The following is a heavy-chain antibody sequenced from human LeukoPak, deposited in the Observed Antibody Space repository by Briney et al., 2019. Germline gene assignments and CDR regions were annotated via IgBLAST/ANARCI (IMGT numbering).Heavy chain of an antibody. CDR2: ISYDANKK. V-gene: IGHV3-30-3*01. Sequence: GGSLRLSCAASGFTFSDYAMHWVRQAPGKGLDWLAIISYDANKKYYADSVKGRFTISRDNSKNTLYLQMNSLRPEDTAVYYCAREHVTGIDYWGQGTLVTVSS. CDR3: AREHVTGIDY. D-gene: IGHD2-21*02. CDR1: GFTFSDYA. J-gene: IGHJ4*02.